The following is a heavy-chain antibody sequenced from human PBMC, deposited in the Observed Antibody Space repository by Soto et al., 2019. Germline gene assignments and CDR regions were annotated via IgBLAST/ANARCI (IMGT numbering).Heavy chain of an antibody. V-gene: IGHV4-30-4*01. Sequence: SETLSLTCTVSGGSISSGDYYWSWIRQPPGKGLEWIGYIYYSGSTYYNPSLKSRVTISVDTSKNQFSLKLSSVTAADTAVYYCARELRFLEWLLLELDAFDIWGQGTMVTVSS. CDR1: GGSISSGDYY. D-gene: IGHD3-3*01. J-gene: IGHJ3*02. CDR2: IYYSGST. CDR3: ARELRFLEWLLLELDAFDI.